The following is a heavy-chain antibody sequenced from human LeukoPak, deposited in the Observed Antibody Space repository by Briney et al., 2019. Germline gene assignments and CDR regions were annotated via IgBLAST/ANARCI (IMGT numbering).Heavy chain of an antibody. CDR3: ARDHRVGSGYYYYYGMDV. CDR1: GFTISSYA. V-gene: IGHV3-30-3*01. J-gene: IGHJ6*02. Sequence: GGSLRLSCAASGFTISSYAIHWVRQAPGKGLEWVAVISYDGSNKYYADSVKGRFTISRDNSKNTLYLQMNSLRAEDTAVYYCARDHRVGSGYYYYYGMDVWGQGTTVTVSS. CDR2: ISYDGSNK. D-gene: IGHD3-10*01.